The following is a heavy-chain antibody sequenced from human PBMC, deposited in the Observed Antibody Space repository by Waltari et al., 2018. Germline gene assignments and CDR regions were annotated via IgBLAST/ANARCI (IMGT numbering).Heavy chain of an antibody. Sequence: QVQLVQSGAEVKKPGASVKVSCKASGYTFTSYAMHWVRQAPGQRLEWMGWINAGNGNTKYSQKFQGRVTITRDTSASTAYMELSSLRSEDTAVYYCARGGSYLIYYFDYWGQGTLVTVSS. V-gene: IGHV1-3*01. J-gene: IGHJ4*02. CDR2: INAGNGNT. CDR1: GYTFTSYA. D-gene: IGHD1-26*01. CDR3: ARGGSYLIYYFDY.